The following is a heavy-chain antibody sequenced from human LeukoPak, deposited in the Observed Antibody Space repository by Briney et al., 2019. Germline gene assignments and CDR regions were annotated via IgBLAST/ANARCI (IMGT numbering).Heavy chain of an antibody. J-gene: IGHJ4*02. V-gene: IGHV4-31*03. D-gene: IGHD2-21*02. CDR2: SYYSGST. Sequence: PSETLSLTCTVSGVSISSGGYYWSWIRQHPEKGLEYIGYSYYSGSTYYNPSLKSRVTISEDASKNQFSLKLNSVTAADMAVYFCASSSDSAIDYWGQGTLVTVSS. CDR1: GVSISSGGYY. CDR3: ASSSDSAIDY.